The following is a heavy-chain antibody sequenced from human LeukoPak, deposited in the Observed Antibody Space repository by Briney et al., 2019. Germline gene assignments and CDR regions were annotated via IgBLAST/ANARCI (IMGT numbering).Heavy chain of an antibody. D-gene: IGHD6-13*01. CDR3: ARRRSRDNWFDP. J-gene: IGHJ5*02. V-gene: IGHV4-59*08. CDR2: VYYSGST. Sequence: SETLSLTCTVSGGSISSYYWSWIRQPPGKGLEWIGYVYYSGSTNYNPSLKSRVTISVDTSKNQFSLKLSSVTAADTAVYYCARRRSRDNWFDPWGQGTLVTVSS. CDR1: GGSISSYY.